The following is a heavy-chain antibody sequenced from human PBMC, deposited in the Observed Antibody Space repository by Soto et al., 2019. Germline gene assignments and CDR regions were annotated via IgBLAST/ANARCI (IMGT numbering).Heavy chain of an antibody. CDR1: VYSFANYW. D-gene: IGHD3-10*01. CDR2: IYPGDSDT. V-gene: IGHV5-51*01. J-gene: IGHJ6*02. CDR3: ARNRLRQYYYGMDV. Sequence: PGEALKISCQGSVYSFANYWIAWVRQMRGKGLEWVGVIYPGDSDTRYSPSFRGQVTISADKSISHVYLQWSSLKASDTAMYYCARNRLRQYYYGMDVWGQGTTVTVSS.